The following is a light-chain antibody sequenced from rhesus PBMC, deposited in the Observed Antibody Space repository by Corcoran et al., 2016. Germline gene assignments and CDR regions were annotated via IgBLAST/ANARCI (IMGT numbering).Light chain of an antibody. Sequence: QAAPTQPPSVSGSPGPSVTISCTGTSSDVGGYNYVSWYQQHPGKAPKLMIYGVSKRPSGVSDRFSGSKSGNTASLTISGLQAEDEADYYCCSYTTSSNYIFGAGTRLTVL. CDR2: GVS. V-gene: IGLV2S7*01. J-gene: IGLJ1*01. CDR3: CSYTTSSNYI. CDR1: SSDVGGYNY.